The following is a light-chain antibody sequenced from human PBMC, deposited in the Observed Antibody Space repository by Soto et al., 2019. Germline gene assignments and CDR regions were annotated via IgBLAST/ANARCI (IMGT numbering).Light chain of an antibody. CDR3: QQSYSTPGGT. J-gene: IGKJ2*01. V-gene: IGKV1-39*01. CDR2: AAS. Sequence: DIQMTQSPSSLSASVGDRVTITCRASQSISSYLNWYQQRPGKAPKLLIYAASSLQSGVPSRFSGSGSGTDFTLTISSLQPEAFASYYCQQSYSTPGGTFGQGTKLEIK. CDR1: QSISSY.